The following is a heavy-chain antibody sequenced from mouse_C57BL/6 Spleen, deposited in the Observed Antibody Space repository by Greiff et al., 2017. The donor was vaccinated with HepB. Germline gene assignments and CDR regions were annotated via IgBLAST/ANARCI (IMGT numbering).Heavy chain of an antibody. Sequence: DVMLVESGGGSGKPGGSLKLSCAASGFTFSSFTMSWVRQTPEKRLGWVATISGGGGYTYYPDSVKGRVTIDRDNAKNTLYLQLSSLWSEVTSLFDCAGHVDGCDYWYFDYWGKGTTVTVSS. J-gene: IGHJ1*03. V-gene: IGHV5-9*01. CDR1: GFTFSSFT. D-gene: IGHD2-2*01. CDR3: AGHVDGCDYWYFDY. CDR2: ISGGGGYT.